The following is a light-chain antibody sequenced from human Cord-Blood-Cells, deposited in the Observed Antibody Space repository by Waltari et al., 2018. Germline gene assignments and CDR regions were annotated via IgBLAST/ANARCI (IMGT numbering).Light chain of an antibody. V-gene: IGLV2-14*03. CDR3: SSYTSSSTLV. J-gene: IGLJ3*02. CDR2: DVS. CDR1: RSDAGGYNY. Sequence: QSALTQPASVSGSPGQSIPISCTGPRSDAGGYNYVSWYQQHPGKTPKLMIYDVSNRPSGVSNRFSGSKSGNTASLTISGLQAEDEADYYCSSYTSSSTLVFGGGTKLTVL.